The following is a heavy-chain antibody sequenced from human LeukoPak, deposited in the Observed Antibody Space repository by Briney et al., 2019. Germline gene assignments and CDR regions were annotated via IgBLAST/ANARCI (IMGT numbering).Heavy chain of an antibody. CDR2: INHSGST. Sequence: SETLSLTCAVYGGSFSGYYWSWIRQPPGKGLEWIGEINHSGSTNYNPSLKSRVTISVDTSKNQFSLKLSSVTAADTAVYYCARVGGDSSGFYFDYWGQGTLVTVSS. J-gene: IGHJ4*02. D-gene: IGHD3-22*01. CDR3: ARVGGDSSGFYFDY. V-gene: IGHV4-34*01. CDR1: GGSFSGYY.